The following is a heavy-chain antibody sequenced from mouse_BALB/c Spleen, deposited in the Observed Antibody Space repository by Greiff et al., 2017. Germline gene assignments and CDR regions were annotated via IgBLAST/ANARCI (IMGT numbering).Heavy chain of an antibody. Sequence: VQLQQSGAELVRSGASVKLSCTASGFNIKDYYMHWVKQRPEQGLEWIGWIDPENGDTEYAPKFQGKATMTADTSSNTAYLQLSSLTSEDTAVYYCNAWGLLRYFDYWGQGTTLTVSS. CDR1: GFNIKDYY. J-gene: IGHJ2*01. CDR3: NAWGLLRYFDY. V-gene: IGHV14-4*02. CDR2: IDPENGDT. D-gene: IGHD2-3*01.